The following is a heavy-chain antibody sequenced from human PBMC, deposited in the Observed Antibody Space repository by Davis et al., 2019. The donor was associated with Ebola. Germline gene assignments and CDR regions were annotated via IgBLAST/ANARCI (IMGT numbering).Heavy chain of an antibody. Sequence: GESLKISCTASGFMFSTYWMAWVRQAPGKGLEWVANIKPDGSAKYYVDSVKGRFTISRDNAKKTLYLQMDSLRTDDTGVYYCAREGSGLYFDYWGQGALVTVSS. J-gene: IGHJ4*02. D-gene: IGHD3-10*01. V-gene: IGHV3-7*01. CDR2: IKPDGSAK. CDR1: GFMFSTYW. CDR3: AREGSGLYFDY.